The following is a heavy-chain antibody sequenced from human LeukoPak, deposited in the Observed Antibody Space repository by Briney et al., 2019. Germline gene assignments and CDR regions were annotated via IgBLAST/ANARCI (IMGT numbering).Heavy chain of an antibody. D-gene: IGHD3-22*01. CDR3: ATDYYDSSGYYSLPIYFDY. J-gene: IGHJ4*02. V-gene: IGHV1-69*01. CDR2: IIPIFGTA. CDR1: GGTFSIYA. Sequence: VKVSCKASGGTFSIYAISWVRQAPGQGLEWMGGIIPIFGTANYAQKFQGRVTITADESTSTAYMELSSLRSEDTAVYYCATDYYDSSGYYSLPIYFDYWGQGTLVTVSS.